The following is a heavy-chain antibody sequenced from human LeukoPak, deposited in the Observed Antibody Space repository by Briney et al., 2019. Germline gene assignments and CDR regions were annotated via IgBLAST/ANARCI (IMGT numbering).Heavy chain of an antibody. D-gene: IGHD6-13*01. CDR1: GGSISSYC. J-gene: IGHJ1*01. CDR2: IYTSGST. CDR3: ARGGGAADSAEYFQH. Sequence: NPSETLSLTCTVSGGSISSYCWSWIRQPAGKGLEWIGRIYTSGSTNYNPSLKSRVTISVDKSKNQFSLKLSSVTAADTAVYYCARGGGAADSAEYFQHWGQGTLVTVSS. V-gene: IGHV4-4*07.